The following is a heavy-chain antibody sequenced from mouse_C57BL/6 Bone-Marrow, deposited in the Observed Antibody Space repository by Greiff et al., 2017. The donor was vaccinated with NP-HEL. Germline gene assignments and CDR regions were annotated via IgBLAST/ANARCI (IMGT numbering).Heavy chain of an antibody. CDR3: ARSRDYSNYEADYGY. V-gene: IGHV1-4*01. CDR1: GYTFTSYT. Sequence: VQLQQSGAELARPGASVKMSCKASGYTFTSYTMHWVKQRPGQGLEWIGYINPSSGYTKYNQKFKDKATLTADKSSSTAYMQLSSLTSEDSAVYYCARSRDYSNYEADYGYWGQGTTLTVSS. D-gene: IGHD2-5*01. J-gene: IGHJ2*01. CDR2: INPSSGYT.